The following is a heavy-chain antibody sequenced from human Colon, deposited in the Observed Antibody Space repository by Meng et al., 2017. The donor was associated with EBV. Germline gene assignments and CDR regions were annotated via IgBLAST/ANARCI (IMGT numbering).Heavy chain of an antibody. CDR3: ASFDHIPRRNYFDY. CDR1: GGSMSSGNYY. D-gene: IGHD2-21*01. V-gene: IGHV4-30-4*01. J-gene: IGHJ4*02. Sequence: QLQESGPGLVEPSQTLSLTCTVSGGSMSSGNYYWSWIRQPPGKGLEWIGYIHHSGSAYYNPSLKSRVSISVDTSKNQFSLNLNSMTAADTAVYYCASFDHIPRRNYFDYWGQGTLVTVSS. CDR2: IHHSGSA.